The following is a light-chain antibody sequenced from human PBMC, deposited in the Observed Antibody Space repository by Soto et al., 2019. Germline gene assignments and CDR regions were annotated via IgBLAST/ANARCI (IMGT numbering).Light chain of an antibody. J-gene: IGKJ2*01. V-gene: IGKV1-5*03. Sequence: DIQMTQSPSTLSASVGDGVTMTCRAIQSMSNWLAWYQQKPGKAPNLLIYEASSLESGVPSRFSGSGSGTEFTLTINILQPDDFATYYCHQYHSYPYTFGQGTKLEIK. CDR2: EAS. CDR1: QSMSNW. CDR3: HQYHSYPYT.